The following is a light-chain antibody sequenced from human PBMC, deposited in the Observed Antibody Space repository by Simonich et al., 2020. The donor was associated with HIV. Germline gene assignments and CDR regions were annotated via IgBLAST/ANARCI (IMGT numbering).Light chain of an antibody. Sequence: QSALTQPASVSRSPGQSITISCTGTSSDVGGYNYVSWYQQHPGKAPKLMIYDVSKRPSGVSNRFSGSKSGNTASLTISGLQAEDEADYYCCSYAGSSTWVFGGGTKLTVL. CDR3: CSYAGSSTWV. CDR2: DVS. V-gene: IGLV2-23*02. J-gene: IGLJ2*01. CDR1: SSDVGGYNY.